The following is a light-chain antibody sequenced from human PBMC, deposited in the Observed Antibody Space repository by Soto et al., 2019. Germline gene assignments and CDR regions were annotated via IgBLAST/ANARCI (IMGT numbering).Light chain of an antibody. V-gene: IGKV3-20*01. CDR1: QSVSSTF. Sequence: EVVLTQSPGIVSLSPGERATLSCRASQSVSSTFFAWFQQKPGQAPRLLIYGASSRATGIPDRFSGSGSKTEFSLTISRLEPEDFAIYYCHQYGSLPRTFGQGTKVEFK. J-gene: IGKJ1*01. CDR2: GAS. CDR3: HQYGSLPRT.